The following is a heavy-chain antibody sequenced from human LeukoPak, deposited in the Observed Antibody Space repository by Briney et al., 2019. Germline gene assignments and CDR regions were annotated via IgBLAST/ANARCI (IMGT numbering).Heavy chain of an antibody. V-gene: IGHV3-30*18. J-gene: IGHJ4*02. CDR2: ISYDGSNK. CDR3: AKGRSGGWYGGY. D-gene: IGHD6-19*01. CDR1: GFTFSSYG. Sequence: GSLRLSCAASGFTFSSYGMHWVRPAPGKGLEWVAVISYDGSNKYYADSVKGRFTISRDNSKNTLYLQMNSLRAGDTAVYYCAKGRSGGWYGGYWGQGTLVTVSS.